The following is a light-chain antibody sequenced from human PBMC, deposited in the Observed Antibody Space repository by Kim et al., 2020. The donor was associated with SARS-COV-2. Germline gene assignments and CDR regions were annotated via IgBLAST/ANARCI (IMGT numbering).Light chain of an antibody. Sequence: GDRVTITFRPSQGFTTVLAWYQHRPRKAPKLLIYAASSLHKGIPSRVSGRVSGTHFTLTISSLQPEGFGTYYCQQADTFPFTFGQGTKL. CDR3: QQADTFPFT. CDR1: QGFTTV. V-gene: IGKV1-12*02. J-gene: IGKJ2*01. CDR2: AAS.